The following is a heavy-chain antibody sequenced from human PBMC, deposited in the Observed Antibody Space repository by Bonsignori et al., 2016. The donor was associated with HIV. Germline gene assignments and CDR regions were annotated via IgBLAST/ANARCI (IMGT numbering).Heavy chain of an antibody. V-gene: IGHV3-74*03. CDR3: VRDGVVGSPDRPRPVPFDY. CDR2: SDGDGSIT. Sequence: WIRQPPGKGLVWLSRSDGDGSITTYADFVKGRFIISRDNAKNTLYLQLNSLRVEDSAVYYCVRDGVVGSPDRPRPVPFDYWGQGTLVTVSS. J-gene: IGHJ4*02. D-gene: IGHD2-15*01.